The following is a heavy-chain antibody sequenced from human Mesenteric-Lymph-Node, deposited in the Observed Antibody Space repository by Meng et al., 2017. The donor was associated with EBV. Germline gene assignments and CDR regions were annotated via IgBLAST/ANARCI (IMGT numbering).Heavy chain of an antibody. CDR1: GFSFSTSGEG. Sequence: QITLKESGPTLVKPXXXXTLXXTXSGFSFSTSGEGVGWIRQSPGKALEWLALIYWDDDKRYSPSLKSRFTITKDTSKNQVVLTMTNMDPVDTATYYCVHGRGGGNSAIFDYWGQGTLVTVSS. CDR3: VHGRGGGNSAIFDY. CDR2: IYWDDDK. D-gene: IGHD4-23*01. V-gene: IGHV2-5*02. J-gene: IGHJ4*02.